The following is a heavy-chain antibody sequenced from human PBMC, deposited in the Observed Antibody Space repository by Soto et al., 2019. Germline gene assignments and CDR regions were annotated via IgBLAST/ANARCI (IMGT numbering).Heavy chain of an antibody. CDR3: TTGTAVAIYNFDY. CDR1: GITFIYAW. Sequence: GGSLRLSCAASGITFIYAWMDWVRQAPGKRLEWVGRIKSQASGGTIDYAAPVKGRFTISRDDPKNTVYLQMDSLKTEDTAVYYCTTGTAVAIYNFDYWGQGTLVTSPQ. D-gene: IGHD5-18*01. V-gene: IGHV3-15*07. J-gene: IGHJ4*02. CDR2: IKSQASGGTI.